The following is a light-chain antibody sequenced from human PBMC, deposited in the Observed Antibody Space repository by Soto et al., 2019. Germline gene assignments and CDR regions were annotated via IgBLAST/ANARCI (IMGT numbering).Light chain of an antibody. CDR3: CSYAGSSTLFL. J-gene: IGLJ2*01. CDR2: EGS. V-gene: IGLV2-23*01. Sequence: QSALTQSASVSGSPGQSITISCTGTSSDVGSYNLVSWYQQHPGKAPKLMIYEGSKRPSGVSNRFSGSKSGNTASLTISGLQAEDEADYYCCSYAGSSTLFLFGGGTKLTVL. CDR1: SSDVGSYNL.